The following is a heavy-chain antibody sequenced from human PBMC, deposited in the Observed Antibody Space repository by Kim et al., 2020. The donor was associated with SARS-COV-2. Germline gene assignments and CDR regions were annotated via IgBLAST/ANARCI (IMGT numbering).Heavy chain of an antibody. D-gene: IGHD3-10*01. J-gene: IGHJ4*02. V-gene: IGHV3-23*01. Sequence: YADSVTGRFTISRDNSKNTPHLQMNSLRGEDTAVYHCATLPAFGGFSGSDYWGQGNLVTVSS. CDR3: ATLPAFGGFSGSDY.